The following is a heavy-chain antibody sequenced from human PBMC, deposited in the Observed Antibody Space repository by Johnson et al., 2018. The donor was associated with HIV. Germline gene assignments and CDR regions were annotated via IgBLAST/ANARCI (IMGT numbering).Heavy chain of an antibody. CDR3: ATGVVVTAMNDAFDI. D-gene: IGHD2-21*02. Sequence: QVQLVESGGGVVQPGRSLRLSCAASGFTFSDYYMSWIRQAPGKGLEWVSYISSSGSNIYKADSVKGRFTISRDNSENTLYLQMNSLRAEDTAVYYCATGVVVTAMNDAFDIWGQGTMVTVSS. CDR1: GFTFSDYY. V-gene: IGHV3-11*04. J-gene: IGHJ3*02. CDR2: ISSSGSNI.